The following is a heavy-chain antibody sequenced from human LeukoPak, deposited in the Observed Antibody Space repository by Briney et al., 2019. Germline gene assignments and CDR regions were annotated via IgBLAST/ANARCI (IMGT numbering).Heavy chain of an antibody. Sequence: GASVKVSCKTSGYIFTSYDMNWVRQASGQGLEWMGWMNPKSGKTTYAQKFQGRVTMTTDTSISTAYMELSSLRSEDTAVYYCARGFNCSRGSCYDNFDHWGQGALVVVSS. V-gene: IGHV1-8*01. CDR2: MNPKSGKT. CDR3: ARGFNCSRGSCYDNFDH. D-gene: IGHD2-15*01. CDR1: GYIFTSYD. J-gene: IGHJ4*02.